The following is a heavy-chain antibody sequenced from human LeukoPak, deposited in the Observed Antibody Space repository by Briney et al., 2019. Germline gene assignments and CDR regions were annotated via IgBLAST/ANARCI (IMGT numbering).Heavy chain of an antibody. D-gene: IGHD1-26*01. CDR1: GFTFSSYS. Sequence: GGSLRLSCAASGFTFSSYSMNWVRQAPGKGLEWVSYISSSSSTIYYADSVKGRFTISRDNAKNSPYLQMNSLRAEDTAVYYCARAGSYVNPWGQGTLVTVSS. J-gene: IGHJ5*02. V-gene: IGHV3-48*01. CDR3: ARAGSYVNP. CDR2: ISSSSSTI.